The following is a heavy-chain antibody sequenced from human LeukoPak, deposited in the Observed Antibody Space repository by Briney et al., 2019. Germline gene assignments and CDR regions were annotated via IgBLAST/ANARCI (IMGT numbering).Heavy chain of an antibody. CDR1: GFTVSSNY. CDR3: AKEAVAGTLDH. D-gene: IGHD6-19*01. J-gene: IGHJ4*02. V-gene: IGHV3-66*01. CDR2: IYSGGST. Sequence: GGSLRLSCAASGFTVSSNYMNWVRQAPGKGLEWVSVIYSGGSTYYADSVKGRFTISRDNSKNTLHLQMNSLRAEDTAVYYCAKEAVAGTLDHWGQGTLVTVSS.